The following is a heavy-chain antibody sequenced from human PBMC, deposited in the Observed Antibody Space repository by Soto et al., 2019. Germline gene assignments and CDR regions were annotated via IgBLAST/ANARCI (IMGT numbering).Heavy chain of an antibody. J-gene: IGHJ6*02. CDR2: ISPYSHRR. CDR3: ARDRHHYFDSSGNNYYFYPMDV. V-gene: IGHV1-18*04. CDR1: GYTFTTYG. D-gene: IGHD3-22*01. Sequence: ASGKVSCNASGYTFTTYGLSWVRQAPGQGLEWMGWISPYSHRREYAQNFQGRVTMTTDTSTSTAYMELRSLTPDDTAVYYCARDRHHYFDSSGNNYYFYPMDVWGQGTTVTVSS.